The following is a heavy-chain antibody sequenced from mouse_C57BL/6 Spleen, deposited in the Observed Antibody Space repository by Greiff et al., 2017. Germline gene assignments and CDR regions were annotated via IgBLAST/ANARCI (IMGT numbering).Heavy chain of an antibody. V-gene: IGHV1-50*01. CDR1: GYTFTSYW. CDR3: ARWTTVVPFDY. J-gene: IGHJ2*01. CDR2: IDPSDSYT. D-gene: IGHD1-1*01. Sequence: QVQLQQPGAELVKPGASVKLSCKASGYTFTSYWMQWVKQRPGQGLEWIGEIDPSDSYTNYNQTFKGKATLTVDTSSSTAYMQLSSLTSEDSAVYYCARWTTVVPFDYWGQGTTLTVSS.